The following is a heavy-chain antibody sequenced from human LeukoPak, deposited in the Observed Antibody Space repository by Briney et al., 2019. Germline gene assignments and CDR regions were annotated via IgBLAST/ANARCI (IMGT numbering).Heavy chain of an antibody. V-gene: IGHV4-61*02. CDR3: ARADGSGLFDY. CDR2: IYTSGST. Sequence: SQTLSLTCTVSGGSISSGSYYWSWIRQPAGKGLEWIGRIYTSGSTNYNPSLKSRVTISVDTSKNQFSLKLSSVTAADTAVYYCARADGSGLFDYWGQGTLVTVSS. D-gene: IGHD3-10*01. J-gene: IGHJ4*02. CDR1: GGSISSGSYY.